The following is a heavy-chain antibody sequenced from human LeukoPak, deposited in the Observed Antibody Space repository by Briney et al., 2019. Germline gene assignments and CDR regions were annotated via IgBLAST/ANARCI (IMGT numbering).Heavy chain of an antibody. J-gene: IGHJ4*02. CDR2: ITPMFGTS. D-gene: IGHD2-2*01. Sequence: SVKVSCKASGGTFSRHTISWVRQSPGQGLEWMGGITPMFGTSNYAQKFRGRVTITADESTSTAYVELSSLRSEDTAVYYCARHPTGVPAAFDYWGQGTLVTVSS. V-gene: IGHV1-69*01. CDR1: GGTFSRHT. CDR3: ARHPTGVPAAFDY.